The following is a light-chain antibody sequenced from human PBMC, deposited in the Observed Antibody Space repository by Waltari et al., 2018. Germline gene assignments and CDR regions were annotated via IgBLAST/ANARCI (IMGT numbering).Light chain of an antibody. CDR3: QQSYSTPQVT. CDR2: GVS. Sequence: DIQMTQSPSSLSASVGDRVTITCRASQNIRSYLNWYQQKPGKAPKLLIYGVSNLQSGVPSRFSGSGSGTDFTLTINSLQPEDFAIYYCQQSYSTPQVTFGQGTRLEIK. CDR1: QNIRSY. J-gene: IGKJ5*01. V-gene: IGKV1-39*01.